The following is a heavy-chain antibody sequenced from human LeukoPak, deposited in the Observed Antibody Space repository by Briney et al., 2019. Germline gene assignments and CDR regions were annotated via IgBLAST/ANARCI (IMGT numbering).Heavy chain of an antibody. J-gene: IGHJ4*02. CDR1: GCTLTSYG. Sequence: VTESRKASGCTLTSYGISWVRPPPGRGGDWMGFISAYNCNTNYAQKLKGRVNMTTDTSTSTAYMELRSLRSDDTAVYYCARVRYYYASSGWNYFDYWGQGTLVTVSS. V-gene: IGHV1-18*01. CDR2: ISAYNCNT. CDR3: ARVRYYYASSGWNYFDY. D-gene: IGHD3-22*01.